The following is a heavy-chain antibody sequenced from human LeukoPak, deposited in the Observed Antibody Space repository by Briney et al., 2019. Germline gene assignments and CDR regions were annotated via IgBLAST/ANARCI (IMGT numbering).Heavy chain of an antibody. CDR3: ARRRSVLRYFDWLLSRAPFDY. V-gene: IGHV4-61*02. J-gene: IGHJ4*02. D-gene: IGHD3-9*01. CDR2: IYTSGST. CDR1: GGSISSGSYY. Sequence: SQTLSLTCTVSGGSISSGSYYWSWIRQPAGKGLEWIGRIYTSGSTNYNPSLKSRVTISVDTSKNQFSLKLSSVTAADTAVYYCARRRSVLRYFDWLLSRAPFDYWGQGTLVTVSS.